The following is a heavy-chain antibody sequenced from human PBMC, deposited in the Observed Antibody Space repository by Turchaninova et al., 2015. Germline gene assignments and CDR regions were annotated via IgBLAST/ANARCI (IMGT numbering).Heavy chain of an antibody. J-gene: IGHJ4*02. Sequence: QVQLQQLGAGLLTPSETLSLTCAVYGGSFSGYYCSWICRPPGKGSEWIGEINHRGKTNYNPSLKSRITISVDTSKNQFSLKLSSVTAADTAVYYCARVDDYWGQGTLVTVSS. CDR2: INHRGKT. CDR1: GGSFSGYY. CDR3: ARVDDY. V-gene: IGHV4-34*01.